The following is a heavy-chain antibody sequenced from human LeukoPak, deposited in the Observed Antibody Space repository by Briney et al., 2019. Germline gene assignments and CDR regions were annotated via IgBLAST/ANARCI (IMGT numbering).Heavy chain of an antibody. CDR2: IYYSGST. CDR3: ARDFNDAFDI. J-gene: IGHJ3*02. Sequence: SETLSLTCTVSGGSISSSSYYWGWIRQPPGKGLEWIGSIYYSGSTYYNPSLKSRVTISVDTSKNQFSLKLSSVTAADTAVYYCARDFNDAFDIWGQGTMVTVSS. V-gene: IGHV4-39*07. CDR1: GGSISSSSYY.